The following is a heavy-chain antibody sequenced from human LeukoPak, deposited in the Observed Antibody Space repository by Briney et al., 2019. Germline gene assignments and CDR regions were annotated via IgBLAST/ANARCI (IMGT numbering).Heavy chain of an antibody. Sequence: ASVKVSCKASGYTFTSYDINWVRQATGQGLEWMGWMNPNSGNTGYAQKFQGRVTMTTDTSTSTAYMELRSLRSDDTAVYYCARAADYGGNSYDYWGQGTLVTVSS. J-gene: IGHJ4*02. CDR1: GYTFTSYD. D-gene: IGHD4-23*01. CDR2: MNPNSGNT. V-gene: IGHV1-8*01. CDR3: ARAADYGGNSYDY.